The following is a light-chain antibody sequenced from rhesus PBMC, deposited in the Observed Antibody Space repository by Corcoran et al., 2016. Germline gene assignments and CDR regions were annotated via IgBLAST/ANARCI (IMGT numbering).Light chain of an antibody. V-gene: IGKV1S14*01. CDR3: QQFDSYPFT. CDR1: QGIRNY. J-gene: IGKJ4*01. CDR2: YAT. Sequence: DIQMTQSPSSLSASVGDTVTITCRTSQGIRNYLAWYQQKPGKPPKPLIYYATYLTRGVPSRFSGSGSGTDFSLTISSLQPEDFVIYYCQQFDSYPFTFGGGTKVVIK.